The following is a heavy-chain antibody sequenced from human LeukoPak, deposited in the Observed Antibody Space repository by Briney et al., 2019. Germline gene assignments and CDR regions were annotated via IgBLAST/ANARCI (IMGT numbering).Heavy chain of an antibody. Sequence: PSETLSLTCAVYGESFSGYYRSWIRQPPGKGLEWIGEINHSGSTNYNPSLKSRVTISVDTSKNQFSLMLSSVTAADTAVYYCARGPATTGNSCYVYHWGQGTLVTVSS. CDR3: ARGPATTGNSCYVYH. CDR2: INHSGST. D-gene: IGHD2-2*01. CDR1: GESFSGYY. V-gene: IGHV4-34*01. J-gene: IGHJ4*02.